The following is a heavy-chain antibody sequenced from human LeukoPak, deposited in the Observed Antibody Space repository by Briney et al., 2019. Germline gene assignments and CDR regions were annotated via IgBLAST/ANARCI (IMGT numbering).Heavy chain of an antibody. CDR3: ARDFYDGFALDY. CDR1: GFTFSSYG. CDR2: IRYDGRNK. D-gene: IGHD2/OR15-2a*01. J-gene: IGHJ4*02. Sequence: GGSLRLSCAASGFTFSSYGMHWVRQAPGKGPEWVAFIRYDGRNKYYADSVKGRFTISRDNCKNTLYVQMNSLRAEDTAIYYCARDFYDGFALDYWGQGTLVTVSS. V-gene: IGHV3-30*02.